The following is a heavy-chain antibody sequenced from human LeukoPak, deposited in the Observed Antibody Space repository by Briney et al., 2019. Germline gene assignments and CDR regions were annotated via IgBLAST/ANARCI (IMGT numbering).Heavy chain of an antibody. D-gene: IGHD3-22*01. V-gene: IGHV1-8*02. J-gene: IGHJ3*02. CDR1: GYTFTNYG. CDR3: ARDKKSYYDSSGSGALDI. CDR2: MNPNSGNT. Sequence: ASVKVSCKASGYTFTNYGISWVRQATGQGLEWMGWMNPNSGNTGYAQKFQGRVTMTRNTSISTAYMELSSLRSEDTAVYYCARDKKSYYDSSGSGALDIWGQGTMVTVSS.